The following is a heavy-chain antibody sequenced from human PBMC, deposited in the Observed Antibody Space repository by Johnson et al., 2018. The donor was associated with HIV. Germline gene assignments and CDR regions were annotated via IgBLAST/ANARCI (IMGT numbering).Heavy chain of an antibody. D-gene: IGHD4-17*01. CDR2: ISGSGGST. J-gene: IGHJ3*02. CDR3: AILAGLDYGDSLDAFDI. V-gene: IGHV3-23*04. Sequence: VQLVESGGGVVQPGRSLRLSCAASGFTFSSYAMSWVRQAPGKGLEWVSAISGSGGSTYYADSVNGRFTISRDNSKNTLYLQMNSLRAEDTAVYYCAILAGLDYGDSLDAFDIWGQGTMVTVSS. CDR1: GFTFSSYA.